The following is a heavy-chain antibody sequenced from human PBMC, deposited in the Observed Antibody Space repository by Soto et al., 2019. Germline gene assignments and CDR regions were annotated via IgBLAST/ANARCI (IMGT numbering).Heavy chain of an antibody. J-gene: IGHJ5*02. D-gene: IGHD3-10*01. CDR1: GGSFSCYY. Sequence: SETLSLTCAVYGGSFSCYYWSWIRQPPGKGLEWIGEINHSGSTNYNPSLKSRVTISVDTSKNQFSLKLSSVTAADTAVYYCARTTMVRGVINHWGQGTLVTVSS. CDR3: ARTTMVRGVINH. V-gene: IGHV4-34*01. CDR2: INHSGST.